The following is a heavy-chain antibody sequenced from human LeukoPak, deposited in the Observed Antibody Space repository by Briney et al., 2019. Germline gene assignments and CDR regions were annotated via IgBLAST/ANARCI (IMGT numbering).Heavy chain of an antibody. CDR2: INPNSGGT. CDR1: GGTFSSYA. J-gene: IGHJ4*02. D-gene: IGHD2-15*01. Sequence: ASVKVSCKASGGTFSSYAISWVRQAPGQGLEWMGWINPNSGGTDYSHKFQGRVTMTRDTSISTAYMELSRLRSDDTAVYYCARDPFLRGYCSGGSCPDIAVGDGLRDYWRQGPLVTVSS. CDR3: ARDPFLRGYCSGGSCPDIAVGDGLRDY. V-gene: IGHV1-2*02.